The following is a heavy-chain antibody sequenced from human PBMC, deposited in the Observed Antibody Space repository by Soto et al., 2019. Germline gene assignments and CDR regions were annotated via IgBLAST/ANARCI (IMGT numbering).Heavy chain of an antibody. D-gene: IGHD3-22*01. CDR3: ARDLYYYYDSSGYSSHYGMDV. Sequence: SETLSLTCTVSGGSISSGDYYWSWIRQPPGKGLEWIGYIYYSGSTYYNPSLKSRVTISVDTSKNQFSLKLSSVTAADTAVYYCARDLYYYYDSSGYSSHYGMDVWGQGNTVTVSS. CDR1: GGSISSGDYY. J-gene: IGHJ6*02. CDR2: IYYSGST. V-gene: IGHV4-30-4*01.